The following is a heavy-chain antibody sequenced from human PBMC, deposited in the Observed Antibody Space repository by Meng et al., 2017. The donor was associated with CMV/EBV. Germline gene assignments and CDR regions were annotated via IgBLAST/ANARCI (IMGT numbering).Heavy chain of an antibody. CDR2: ISSSGSTI. Sequence: GESLKISCAASGFTFSSYEMNWVRQAPGKGLEWVSYISSSGSTIYYADSVKGRFTISRDNAKNSLYLQMNSLRAEDTAVYYCASERNWNSGVEYYFDYWGQGTLVTVSS. D-gene: IGHD1-7*01. CDR1: GFTFSSYE. V-gene: IGHV3-48*03. J-gene: IGHJ4*02. CDR3: ASERNWNSGVEYYFDY.